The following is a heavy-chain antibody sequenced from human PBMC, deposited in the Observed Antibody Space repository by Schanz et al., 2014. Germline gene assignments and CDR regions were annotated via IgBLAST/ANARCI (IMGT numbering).Heavy chain of an antibody. V-gene: IGHV3-11*06. D-gene: IGHD2-2*01. CDR2: INTGSNYI. CDR3: ARAGYDADNWFDP. CDR1: RFTVTNAW. J-gene: IGHJ5*02. Sequence: VQLVESGGGLVQPGGSLTLSCAASRFTVTNAWMSWIRQAPGKGLEWISFINTGSNYINYADSVKGRFTISRDNAKNSLFLQMNSLRAEDTAVYYCARAGYDADNWFDPWGQGTLVTVSS.